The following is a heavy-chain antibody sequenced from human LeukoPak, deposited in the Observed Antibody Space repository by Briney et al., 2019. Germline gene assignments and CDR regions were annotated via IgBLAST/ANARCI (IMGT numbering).Heavy chain of an antibody. V-gene: IGHV3-20*04. CDR3: ARASNPDYYYYDMDV. D-gene: IGHD1-14*01. Sequence: GGSLRLSCAASGFTFDDYGKSWVRQAPGKGLEWVSGINWNGGSTTYADSVKGRFTISRDNAKNSHYLQMNSLRAEDTALYYCARASNPDYYYYDMDVWGQGTTVTVSS. CDR1: GFTFDDYG. J-gene: IGHJ6*02. CDR2: INWNGGST.